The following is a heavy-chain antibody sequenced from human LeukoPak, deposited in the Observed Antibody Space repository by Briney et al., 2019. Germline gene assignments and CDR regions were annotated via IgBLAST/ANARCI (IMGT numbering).Heavy chain of an antibody. CDR2: IKSKTDGGTT. V-gene: IGHV3-15*01. J-gene: IGHJ3*02. Sequence: GGSLRLSCAASGFTFSNAWMSWVRQAPGKGLEWVGRIKSKTDGGTTDYAAPVKGRFTISRDDSKNTLYLQMNSLKTEDTAVYYCTTGPLGWELLGFDIWGQGTMVTVSS. CDR3: TTGPLGWELLGFDI. CDR1: GFTFSNAW. D-gene: IGHD1-26*01.